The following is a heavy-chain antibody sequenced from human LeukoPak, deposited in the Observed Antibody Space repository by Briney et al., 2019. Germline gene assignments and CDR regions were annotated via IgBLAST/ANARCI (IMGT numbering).Heavy chain of an antibody. D-gene: IGHD3-22*01. V-gene: IGHV3-33*06. J-gene: IGHJ4*02. CDR2: IWYDGSNK. Sequence: RSLRLSCAASGFTFSSYGMHWVRQAPGKGLEWVAVIWYDGSNKYYADSVKGRFTISRDNSKNTLYLQMNSLRAEDTAVYYCAKGADYYDSSGYYDLDYWGQGTLVTVSS. CDR1: GFTFSSYG. CDR3: AKGADYYDSSGYYDLDY.